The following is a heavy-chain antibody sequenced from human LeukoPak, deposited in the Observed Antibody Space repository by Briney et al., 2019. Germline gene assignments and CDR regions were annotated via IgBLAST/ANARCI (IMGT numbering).Heavy chain of an antibody. CDR1: GFTFSDYY. V-gene: IGHV3-11*04. D-gene: IGHD2-2*01. Sequence: GGSLRLSCAASGFTFSDYYMSWFRQAPGKALEWISYISSAGSDMTYADSVKGRFTISRDNAKNSLYLQMNSLRAEDTAVYYCAREYCSSTSCYYYYGMDVWGQGTTVTVSS. J-gene: IGHJ6*02. CDR3: AREYCSSTSCYYYYGMDV. CDR2: ISSAGSDM.